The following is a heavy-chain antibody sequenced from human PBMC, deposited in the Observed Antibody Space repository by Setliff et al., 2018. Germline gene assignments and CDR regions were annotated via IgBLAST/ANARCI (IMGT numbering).Heavy chain of an antibody. Sequence: SVKVSCKASGGSFSTYAISWARQAPGQGLEWMGVIIPIFGTTNNAQKLQGRVTITADKSTSTAYMELSSLRSEDTAVYYCAIVGAIDYWGQGTLVTVSS. CDR2: IIPIFGTT. V-gene: IGHV1-69*06. D-gene: IGHD1-26*01. CDR3: AIVGAIDY. CDR1: GGSFSTYA. J-gene: IGHJ4*02.